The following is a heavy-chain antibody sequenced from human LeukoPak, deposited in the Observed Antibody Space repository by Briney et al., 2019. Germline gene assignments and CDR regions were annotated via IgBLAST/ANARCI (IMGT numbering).Heavy chain of an antibody. CDR3: ASYSRNRLDWFDP. CDR1: GGSFSGYY. D-gene: IGHD2-21*01. CDR2: INHSGST. J-gene: IGHJ5*02. V-gene: IGHV4-34*01. Sequence: PSETLSLTCAVYGGSFSGYYWSWIRQPPGKGLEWIGEINHSGSTNYNPSLKSRVTISVDTSKNQFSLKLSSVTAADTAVCYCASYSRNRLDWFDPWGQGTLVTVSS.